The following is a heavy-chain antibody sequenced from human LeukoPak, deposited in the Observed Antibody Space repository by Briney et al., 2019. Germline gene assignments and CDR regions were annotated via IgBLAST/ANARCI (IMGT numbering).Heavy chain of an antibody. CDR3: ARRRSGGRDFDY. V-gene: IGHV4-4*09. Sequence: SETLSLTCAVSGGSISSSYWSWIRQPPGQGLEWIGYIYSSGSTNYNPSLKSRVTISVDTSKNQFSLELTSVTAADTAVYYCARRRSGGRDFDYWGQGTLVTVSS. CDR1: GGSISSSY. D-gene: IGHD2-15*01. J-gene: IGHJ4*02. CDR2: IYSSGST.